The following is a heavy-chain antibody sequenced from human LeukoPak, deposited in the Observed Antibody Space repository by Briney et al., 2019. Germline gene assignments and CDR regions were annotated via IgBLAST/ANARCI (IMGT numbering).Heavy chain of an antibody. J-gene: IGHJ4*02. CDR1: GFSFSDSE. D-gene: IGHD3-16*01. CDR3: ARDPQYDYVWGSYGYDY. CDR2: ISFSGRSI. Sequence: GGSLRLSCVASGFSFSDSEMNWVRQAPGKGLQWVSFISFSGRSIYYADSVKGRFTISRDNAKNSLYLQMNSLRAEDTAVYYCARDPQYDYVWGSYGYDYWGQGTLVTVSS. V-gene: IGHV3-48*03.